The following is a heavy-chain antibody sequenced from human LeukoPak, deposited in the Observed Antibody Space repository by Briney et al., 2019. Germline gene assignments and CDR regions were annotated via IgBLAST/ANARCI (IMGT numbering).Heavy chain of an antibody. CDR2: MNPNSGNT. J-gene: IGHJ4*02. V-gene: IGHV1-8*01. CDR1: GYTFTSYD. Sequence: GASVKVSCKASGYTFTSYDINWVRQATGQGLEWMGWMNPNSGNTGYAQKFQGRVTMTRNTSISTAYMELSSLRSEYTAVYYCARGGDCGGDCYSSPTDYWGQGTLVTVSS. D-gene: IGHD2-21*01. CDR3: ARGGDCGGDCYSSPTDY.